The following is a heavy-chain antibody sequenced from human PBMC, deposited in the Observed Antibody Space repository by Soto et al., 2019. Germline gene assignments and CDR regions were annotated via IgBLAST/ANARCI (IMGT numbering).Heavy chain of an antibody. Sequence: PSETLSLTCTVSGGSISGGGYYWSWIRQPPGKGLEWIGEINHSGSTNYNPSLKSRVTISVDTSKNQFSLKLSSVTAADTAVYYCARGPSTVAGTRPISPSYDYWGQGTLVTVSS. CDR1: GGSISGGGYY. V-gene: IGHV4-34*01. CDR2: INHSGST. D-gene: IGHD6-19*01. J-gene: IGHJ4*02. CDR3: ARGPSTVAGTRPISPSYDY.